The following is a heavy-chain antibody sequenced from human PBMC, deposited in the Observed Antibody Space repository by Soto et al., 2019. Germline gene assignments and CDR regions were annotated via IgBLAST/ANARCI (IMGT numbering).Heavy chain of an antibody. CDR3: ARLREYYDSSGYSPNFDY. J-gene: IGHJ4*02. D-gene: IGHD3-22*01. CDR2: IYYSGST. CDR1: GGSISSSSYY. V-gene: IGHV4-39*01. Sequence: SETLSLTCTVSGGSISSSSYYWGWIRQPPGKGLEWIGSIYYSGSTYYNPSLKSRVTISVDTSKNQFSLKLSSVTAADTAVYYCARLREYYDSSGYSPNFDYWGQGTLVTVSS.